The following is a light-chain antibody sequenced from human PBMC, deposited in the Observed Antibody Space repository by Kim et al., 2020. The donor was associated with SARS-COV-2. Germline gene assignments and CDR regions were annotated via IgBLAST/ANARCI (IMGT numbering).Light chain of an antibody. J-gene: IGKJ4*01. Sequence: ASVGDKVTITCQATQDISNFLNWYQQKPGKAPKTLIYDASKLESGVPSRFSGSGSGRDFTLTITSLQPEDIATYYCQQYENLPLTFGGGTKVDIK. CDR1: QDISNF. CDR3: QQYENLPLT. CDR2: DAS. V-gene: IGKV1-33*01.